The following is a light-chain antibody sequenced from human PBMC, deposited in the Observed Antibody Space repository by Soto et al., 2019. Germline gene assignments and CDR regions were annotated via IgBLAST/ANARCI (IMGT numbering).Light chain of an antibody. V-gene: IGLV2-14*01. Sequence: QSVLTQPASVSGSPGQSITISCTGTSSDVGNYKYVSWYQQHPGKAPKLMIYEVSNRPSGVSNRFSGSKSGNTASLTISGLQAEDETDYYCFSYTSSRTYVFGTGTKSPS. CDR1: SSDVGNYKY. CDR2: EVS. J-gene: IGLJ1*01. CDR3: FSYTSSRTYV.